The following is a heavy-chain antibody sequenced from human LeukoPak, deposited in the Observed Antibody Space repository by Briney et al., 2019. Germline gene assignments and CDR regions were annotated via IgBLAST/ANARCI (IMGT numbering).Heavy chain of an antibody. J-gene: IGHJ4*02. V-gene: IGHV3-23*01. D-gene: IGHD3-22*01. Sequence: SGGSLRLSCVASGFALRTFALSWVRQAPGKGLEWVSSIFGNGDKTYYADSVKGRFTISRDNSKNTLYLQMNSLRAEDTAVYYCAKEGPRGYYDSSGQYFDYWGQGTLVTVSS. CDR3: AKEGPRGYYDSSGQYFDY. CDR2: IFGNGDKT. CDR1: GFALRTFA.